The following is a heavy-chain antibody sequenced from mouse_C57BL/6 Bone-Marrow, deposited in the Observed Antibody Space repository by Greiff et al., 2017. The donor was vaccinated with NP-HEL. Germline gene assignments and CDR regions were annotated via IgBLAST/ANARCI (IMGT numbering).Heavy chain of an antibody. V-gene: IGHV1-72*01. J-gene: IGHJ2*01. CDR2: IDPNSGGT. CDR3: ATSPYYVDY. CDR1: GYTFTIFW. Sequence: VQLQQPGAELVKPGASVKLSCKATGYTFTIFWLHWVKLRPGLDLAWFGRIDPNSGGTKYIEKFKSKATLTVDKPSSTAYMQPCSLTSEDSAVYYCATSPYYVDYWGQGTTLTVSS.